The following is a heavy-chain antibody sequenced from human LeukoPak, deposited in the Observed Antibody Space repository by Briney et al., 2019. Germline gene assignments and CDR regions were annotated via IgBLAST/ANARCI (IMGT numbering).Heavy chain of an antibody. J-gene: IGHJ1*01. V-gene: IGHV4-39*01. D-gene: IGHD2-2*01. CDR3: AIPLGYCSSTSWYEYFQH. CDR1: GGSISSSSYY. CDR2: IYYSGST. Sequence: PSETLSLTCTVSGGSISSSSYYWGWIRQPPGKGLEWIGSIYYSGSTYYNPSLKSRVTISVDTSKNQFSLKLSSVTAADTAVYYCAIPLGYCSSTSWYEYFQHWGPGPLVTVSS.